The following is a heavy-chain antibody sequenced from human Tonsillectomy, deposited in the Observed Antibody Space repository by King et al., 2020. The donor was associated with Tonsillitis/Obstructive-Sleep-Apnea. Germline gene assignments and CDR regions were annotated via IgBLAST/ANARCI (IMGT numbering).Heavy chain of an antibody. CDR3: ARGVISGDSSDYRPFDI. J-gene: IGHJ3*02. Sequence: VQLVESGGGLVQPGGSLRLSCAASGFTFNNYWMNWVRQAPGKGLEWVANIKEDESEKYYVDSVKGRFTISRDNAKNSLYLQMNSLRAEDTTIYYCARGVISGDSSDYRPFDIWGQGTMVTVSS. D-gene: IGHD3-22*01. CDR1: GFTFNNYW. CDR2: IKEDESEK. V-gene: IGHV3-7*01.